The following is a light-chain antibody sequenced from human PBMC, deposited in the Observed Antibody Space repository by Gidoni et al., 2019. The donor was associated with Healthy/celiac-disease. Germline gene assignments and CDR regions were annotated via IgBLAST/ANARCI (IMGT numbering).Light chain of an antibody. Sequence: QSELTQPPSASGTPGQRVTISCSGSSSNIGSNYVYWYQQLPGTAPKLLIYSNNQRPSGVPDRFSGSKSGTSASLAISGLRSEDEADYYCAAWDDSLSGLYVFGTGTKVTVL. CDR3: AAWDDSLSGLYV. J-gene: IGLJ1*01. CDR2: SNN. V-gene: IGLV1-47*02. CDR1: SSNIGSNY.